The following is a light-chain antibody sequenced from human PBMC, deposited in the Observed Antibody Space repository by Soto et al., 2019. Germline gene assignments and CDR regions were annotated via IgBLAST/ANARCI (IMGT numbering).Light chain of an antibody. CDR1: QSVSSY. Sequence: EIVLTQSPATLSLTPGERATLSCRASQSVSSYLAWYQQKPGQAPRLLIYDASNRATGIPARLSGSGSGTDFTLTISSLEPEDFAVYYCQQRSNWPPLFTFGPGTKMDIK. CDR2: DAS. J-gene: IGKJ3*01. V-gene: IGKV3-11*01. CDR3: QQRSNWPPLFT.